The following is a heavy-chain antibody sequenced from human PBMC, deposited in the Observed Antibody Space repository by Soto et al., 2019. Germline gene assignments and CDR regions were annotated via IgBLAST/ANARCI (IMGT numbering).Heavy chain of an antibody. CDR2: IYYSGST. CDR3: ARAHDFSDRFDY. D-gene: IGHD4-17*01. J-gene: IGHJ4*02. V-gene: IGHV4-30-4*01. Sequence: PSETLSLTCTVSCGSISSGDFYWSWILQPPGKGLELIGNIYYSGSTYYNPSLRSRAIMSVDTSQNQFSLKLSSLTAADTAVYFCARAHDFSDRFDYWGQGALVNVS. CDR1: CGSISSGDFY.